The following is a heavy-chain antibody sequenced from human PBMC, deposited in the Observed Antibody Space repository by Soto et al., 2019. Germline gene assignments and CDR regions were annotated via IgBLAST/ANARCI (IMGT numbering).Heavy chain of an antibody. D-gene: IGHD2-2*01. Sequence: QVQLKESGPGLVKASETLSLTCAVSGDSISSGALWSWVRQSPGKGLQWIGEIYHSGNTRNNPSLKSRVTMSVDKSNNQFSLNLMSVTAADTATYYCARDSRTGCSSTDCYMSWGRGILVTVAS. J-gene: IGHJ5*02. V-gene: IGHV4-4*02. CDR3: ARDSRTGCSSTDCYMS. CDR2: IYHSGNT. CDR1: GDSISSGAL.